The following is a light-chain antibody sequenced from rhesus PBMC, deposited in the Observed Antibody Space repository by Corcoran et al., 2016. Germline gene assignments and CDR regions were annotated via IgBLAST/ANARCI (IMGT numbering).Light chain of an antibody. V-gene: IGLV2-32*01. Sequence: QAALTQPRSVPGSPGQSVTISCTGTSSDIGGYNYVSWYQQHPGTAPKLMIYGVSRRPSGVSDRFSGSKSGNTASLTISGLQAEDVADYYCCSYAGNYTYIFGVGTRLTVL. CDR3: CSYAGNYTYI. CDR1: SSDIGGYNY. CDR2: GVS. J-gene: IGLJ1*01.